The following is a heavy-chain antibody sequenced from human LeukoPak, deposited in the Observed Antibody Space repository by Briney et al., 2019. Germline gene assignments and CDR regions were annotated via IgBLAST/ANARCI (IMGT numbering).Heavy chain of an antibody. CDR1: GFTFSSYG. D-gene: IGHD4-17*01. V-gene: IGHV3-33*01. Sequence: PGGSLRLSCAASGFTFSSYGMHWVRQAPGKGLEWVAVIWYDGSNKYHADSVKGRFTISRDNSKNTLYLQMNSLRAEDTAVYYCAREGHGDYGLDYWGQGTLVTVSS. J-gene: IGHJ4*02. CDR3: AREGHGDYGLDY. CDR2: IWYDGSNK.